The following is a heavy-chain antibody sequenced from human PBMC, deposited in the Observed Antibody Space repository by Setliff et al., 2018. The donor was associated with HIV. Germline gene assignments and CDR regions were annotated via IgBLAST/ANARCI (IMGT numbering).Heavy chain of an antibody. CDR2: IRYDAATK. CDR1: GFTLNNYG. CDR3: AKISGTFRYIDC. V-gene: IGHV3-30*02. J-gene: IGHJ4*02. Sequence: PGGSLRLSCAASGFTLNNYGMHWVRQAPGKGLEWVAFIRYDAATKYYADSVEGRFTISRDNSKNTLYLQMSSLRAEDTAMYYCAKISGTFRYIDCWGQGTLVTVSS. D-gene: IGHD1-20*01.